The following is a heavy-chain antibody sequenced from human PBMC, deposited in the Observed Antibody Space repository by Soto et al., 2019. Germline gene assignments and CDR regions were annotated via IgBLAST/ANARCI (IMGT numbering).Heavy chain of an antibody. CDR3: ARDGVAGTFDY. J-gene: IGHJ4*02. CDR1: GFIFSNFL. V-gene: IGHV3-74*01. D-gene: IGHD6-19*01. CDR2: IDGDGSRI. Sequence: GGSLRLSCAASGFIFSNFLMHWVRQGPGEGLVWLARIDGDGSRIRYADSVKGRFTISRDNAKNSLYLQMNSLRAEDTAVYYCARDGVAGTFDYWGQGTLVTVSS.